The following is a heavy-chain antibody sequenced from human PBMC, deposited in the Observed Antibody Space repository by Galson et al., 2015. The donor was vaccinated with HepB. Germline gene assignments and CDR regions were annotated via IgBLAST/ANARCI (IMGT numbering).Heavy chain of an antibody. D-gene: IGHD6-13*01. CDR2: INSDGSST. CDR3: ARNLYSSSWYWYYYGMDV. CDR1: GFTFSSYW. V-gene: IGHV3-74*01. Sequence: SLRLSCAASGFTFSSYWMHWVRQAPGEGLVWVSRINSDGSSTSYADSVKGRFTISRDNAKNTLYLQMNSLRAEDTAVYYCARNLYSSSWYWYYYGMDVWGQGTTVTVSS. J-gene: IGHJ6*02.